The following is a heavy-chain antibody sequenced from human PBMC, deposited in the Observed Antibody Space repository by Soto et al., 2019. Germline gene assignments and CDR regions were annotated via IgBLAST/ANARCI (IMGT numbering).Heavy chain of an antibody. Sequence: QVQLVESGGGVVQPGRSLRLSCAASGFTFSSYGIPWVRQAPGKGLEWVAVIWYDGSNKYYADSVKGRFTISRDNSKNTLFLQMNSLRAEDTAVYYCAREYNFQFDYWGQGTLVTVSS. J-gene: IGHJ4*02. CDR3: AREYNFQFDY. V-gene: IGHV3-33*01. CDR2: IWYDGSNK. CDR1: GFTFSSYG. D-gene: IGHD1-1*01.